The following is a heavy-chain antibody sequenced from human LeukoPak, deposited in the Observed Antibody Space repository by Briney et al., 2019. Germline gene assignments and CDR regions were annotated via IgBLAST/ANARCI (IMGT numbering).Heavy chain of an antibody. CDR1: GFTFSSYA. Sequence: GGSLRLSCAASGFTFSSYAMSWVRQAPGKGLEWVSAISGSASTTYYADSVKGRFTISRDNARNSLYLQMNSLRVEDTAVYYCARDTGAYYYIDVWGKGTTVTVSS. D-gene: IGHD3-10*01. J-gene: IGHJ6*03. V-gene: IGHV3-23*01. CDR2: ISGSASTT. CDR3: ARDTGAYYYIDV.